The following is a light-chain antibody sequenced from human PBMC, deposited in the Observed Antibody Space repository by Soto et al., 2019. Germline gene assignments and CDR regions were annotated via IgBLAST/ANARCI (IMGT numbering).Light chain of an antibody. Sequence: QSALTQPASVSGSPGQSITISCTGTSNDVGGYNLVSWFQQHTDKAPKLMISEVNKRPSGVSNRFSGSKSANTASLTISGLQAEDDADSYCCSHVGGSSPQLVFCGGTKLTVL. J-gene: IGLJ3*02. CDR1: SNDVGGYNL. V-gene: IGLV2-23*02. CDR2: EVN. CDR3: CSHVGGSSPQLV.